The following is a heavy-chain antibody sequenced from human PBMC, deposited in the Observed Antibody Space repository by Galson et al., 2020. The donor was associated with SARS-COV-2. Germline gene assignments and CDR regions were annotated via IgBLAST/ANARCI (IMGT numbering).Heavy chain of an antibody. V-gene: IGHV3-30*04. CDR3: ARGYYYGPGRVDI. Sequence: GGSLRLSCAASGFTFSSYAMHWVRQAPGKGLEWVAVISYDGSNKYYADSVKGRFTISRDNSKNTLYLQMNSLRAEDTAVYYCARGYYYGPGRVDIWGQGTMVTVSS. CDR1: GFTFSSYA. J-gene: IGHJ3*02. D-gene: IGHD3-10*01. CDR2: ISYDGSNK.